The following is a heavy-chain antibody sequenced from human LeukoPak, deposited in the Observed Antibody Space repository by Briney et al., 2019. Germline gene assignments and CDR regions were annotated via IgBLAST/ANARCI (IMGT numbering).Heavy chain of an antibody. CDR1: GFTFSDYY. V-gene: IGHV3-11*04. CDR2: ISSSGSTI. D-gene: IGHD5-24*01. Sequence: GGSLRLSCAASGFTFSDYYMSWIRQAPGKGLEWVSYISSSGSTIYHADSVKGRFTISRDNAKNSLYLQMNSLRAEDTAVYYCARDLRNGYNYYYYMDVWGKGTTVTVSS. CDR3: ARDLRNGYNYYYYMDV. J-gene: IGHJ6*03.